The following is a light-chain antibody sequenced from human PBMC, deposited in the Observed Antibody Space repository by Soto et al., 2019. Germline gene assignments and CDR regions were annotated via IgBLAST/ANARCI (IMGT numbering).Light chain of an antibody. V-gene: IGKV3-20*01. J-gene: IGKJ4*01. Sequence: IVLTQSPGTLSLSPGERATLSCRASQSVNNNYLAWYQQKRGQAPRLLVYRASTRATGIPDRFSGSGSGXXXXXTXXXXXXXXXAVYYCQQYGSSLTFGGGTKVEIK. CDR2: RAS. CDR1: QSVNNNY. CDR3: QQYGSSLT.